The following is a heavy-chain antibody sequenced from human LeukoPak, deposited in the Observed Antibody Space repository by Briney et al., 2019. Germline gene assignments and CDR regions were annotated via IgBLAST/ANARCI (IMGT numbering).Heavy chain of an antibody. CDR2: ISALFPNT. Sequence: GGSLRLSCAASGFTFDNYVMAWFRQAPGKGLEWVSTISALFPNTYSADSVKGRFTISRDNSKSTLYLQMNSLRAEDTAVYYCAKDLFSGAGRAVIMDVWGKGTTVTVSS. D-gene: IGHD3-10*01. V-gene: IGHV3-23*01. J-gene: IGHJ6*03. CDR3: AKDLFSGAGRAVIMDV. CDR1: GFTFDNYV.